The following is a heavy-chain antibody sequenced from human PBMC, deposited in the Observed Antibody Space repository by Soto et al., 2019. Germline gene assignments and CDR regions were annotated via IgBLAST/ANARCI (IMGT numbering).Heavy chain of an antibody. CDR1: GGSVSSGSYY. CDR3: ARAQRSGWYGY. V-gene: IGHV4-61*01. J-gene: IGHJ5*01. D-gene: IGHD3-3*01. Sequence: SETLSLTCTVSGGSVSSGSYYWSWIRQPPGKGLEWIGYIYYSGSTNYNPSLKSRVTISVDTSKNQFSLKLSSVTAADTAVYYCARAQRSGWYGYWRHGTLVTVSS. CDR2: IYYSGST.